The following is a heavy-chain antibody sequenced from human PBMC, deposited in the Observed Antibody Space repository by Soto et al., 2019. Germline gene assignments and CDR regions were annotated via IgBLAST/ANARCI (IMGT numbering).Heavy chain of an antibody. CDR1: GGSINSYY. J-gene: IGHJ5*02. Sequence: SETLSLTCTVSGGSINSYYWSWIRQPAGKGLEWIGRIYTSGSTNYNPSLKSRVTMSVDTSKNRFSLKLSSVTAADTAVYYCARAIYSKVGATIWFDAWGQGILVT. CDR3: ARAIYSKVGATIWFDA. CDR2: IYTSGST. D-gene: IGHD1-26*01. V-gene: IGHV4-4*07.